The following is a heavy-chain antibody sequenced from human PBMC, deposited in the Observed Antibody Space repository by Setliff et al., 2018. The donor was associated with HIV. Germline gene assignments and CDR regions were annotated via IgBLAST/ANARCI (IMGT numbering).Heavy chain of an antibody. Sequence: PSETLSLTCTVSGGSISSSSHHWSWIRQTPGKGLEWIGSIYYSGTSYYNPPLQRRITISVYTSKNQFSLKLSSVSAADTAVYYCARRGSSGDPWRCCHYLYYFDCWGQGTLVTVAS. CDR1: GGSISSSSHH. CDR3: ARRGSSGDPWRCCHYLYYFDC. V-gene: IGHV4-39*01. D-gene: IGHD3-10*01. J-gene: IGHJ4*02. CDR2: IYYSGTS.